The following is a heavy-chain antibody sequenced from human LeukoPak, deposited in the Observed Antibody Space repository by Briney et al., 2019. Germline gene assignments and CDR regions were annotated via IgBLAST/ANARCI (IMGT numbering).Heavy chain of an antibody. D-gene: IGHD3-10*01. CDR2: MNPNTANT. J-gene: IGHJ4*02. CDR3: ARGDFHSYYGSGSYNY. V-gene: IGHV1-8*01. Sequence: ASVKVSCKASGYTFTSYDISWVRQATGQGLEWMGWMNPNTANTGYAQKFQGRVTMTRNTSISTAYMELSSLRSEDTAVYYCARGDFHSYYGSGSYNYWGQGTLVTVSS. CDR1: GYTFTSYD.